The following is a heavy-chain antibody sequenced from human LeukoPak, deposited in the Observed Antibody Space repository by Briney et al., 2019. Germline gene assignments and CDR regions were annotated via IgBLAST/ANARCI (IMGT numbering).Heavy chain of an antibody. D-gene: IGHD7-27*01. Sequence: SETLSLTCTVSGGSISSYYWSWIRQPPGKGLEWIGYIYYSGSTNDNPSLKSRVTISVDTSKNQFSLKLSSVTAADTAVYYCARDPLGLDYYYYYGMDVWGQGTTVTVSS. CDR3: ARDPLGLDYYYYYGMDV. CDR2: IYYSGST. V-gene: IGHV4-59*12. J-gene: IGHJ6*02. CDR1: GGSISSYY.